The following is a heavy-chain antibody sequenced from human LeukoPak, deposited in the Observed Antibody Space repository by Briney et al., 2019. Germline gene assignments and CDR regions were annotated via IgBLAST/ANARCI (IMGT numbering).Heavy chain of an antibody. D-gene: IGHD7-27*01. CDR1: GFTVSSNY. Sequence: GGSLRLSCAASGFTVSSNYMNWVRQAPGKGLEWVSVLYPDGSTYYADSVKGRFNISRDNSKNKLYLQMNSLRAEDTAVYCCSRAPPRSGTWGWFDPWGQGTLVTVFS. V-gene: IGHV3-53*01. CDR2: LYPDGST. J-gene: IGHJ5*02. CDR3: SRAPPRSGTWGWFDP.